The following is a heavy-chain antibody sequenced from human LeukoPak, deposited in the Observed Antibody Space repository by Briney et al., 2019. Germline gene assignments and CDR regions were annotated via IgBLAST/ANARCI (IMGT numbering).Heavy chain of an antibody. V-gene: IGHV1-69*05. CDR2: IIPIFGTA. J-gene: IGHJ4*02. Sequence: PEASVKVSCKASGGTFSSYAISWVRQAPGQGLEWMGGIIPIFGTANYAQKFQGRVTITTDESTSTAYMELSSLRSEDTAVYYCARGCTNGVCYFDYWGQGTLVTVSS. D-gene: IGHD2-8*01. CDR3: ARGCTNGVCYFDY. CDR1: GGTFSSYA.